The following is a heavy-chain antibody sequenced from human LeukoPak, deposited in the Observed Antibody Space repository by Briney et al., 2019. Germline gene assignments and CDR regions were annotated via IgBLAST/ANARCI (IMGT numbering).Heavy chain of an antibody. J-gene: IGHJ4*02. CDR3: AREPGGILTGLFDY. D-gene: IGHD3-9*01. Sequence: SVKVSCKASGGTFSSYAISWVRQAPGQGLEWMGGIIPIFGTANYAQKFQGRVTITADESTSTAYMELSSLRSEDTAVYYCAREPGGILTGLFDYWGQGTLVTVSS. V-gene: IGHV1-69*13. CDR1: GGTFSSYA. CDR2: IIPIFGTA.